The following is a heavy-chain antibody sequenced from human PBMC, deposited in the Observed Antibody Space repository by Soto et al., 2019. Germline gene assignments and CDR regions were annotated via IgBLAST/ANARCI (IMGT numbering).Heavy chain of an antibody. D-gene: IGHD3-16*01. CDR1: GGTFSSYA. CDR2: IIPIFGTA. CDR3: ARGGGTPWLFDY. J-gene: IGHJ4*02. Sequence: ASVKVSCKASGGTFSSYAISWVRQAPGQGLEWMGGIIPIFGTANYAQKFQGRVTITADESTSTAYMELSSLRSEDTAVYYCARGGGTPWLFDYWGQGTLVTVSS. V-gene: IGHV1-69*13.